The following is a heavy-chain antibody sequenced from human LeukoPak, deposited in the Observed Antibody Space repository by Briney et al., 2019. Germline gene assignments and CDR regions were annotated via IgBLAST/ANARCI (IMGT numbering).Heavy chain of an antibody. J-gene: IGHJ6*03. CDR1: GFTFTTYA. Sequence: GSLRLSCAASGFTFTTYAMSWVRQAPGKGLEWVSGISGYSEKTYYADSVKGGVTISRDNSKNTVFLQMNSLRAEDTAVYYCAKVRSSAYYPNDMDVWGTGTKVTV. CDR3: AKVRSSAYYPNDMDV. D-gene: IGHD3-22*01. CDR2: ISGYSEKT. V-gene: IGHV3-23*01.